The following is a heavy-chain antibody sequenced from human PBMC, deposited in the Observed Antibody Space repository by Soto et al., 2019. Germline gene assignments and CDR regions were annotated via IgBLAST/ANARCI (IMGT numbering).Heavy chain of an antibody. CDR3: AKGDLTYYDFWSGPFDY. CDR2: ISWNSGGI. Sequence: GGSLRLSCAASGFTFDDYAMHWVRQAPGKGLEWVSGISWNSGGIGYADSVKGRFTISRDNAKNSLYLQMNSLRAEDTALYYCAKGDLTYYDFWSGPFDYWGQGTLVTVSS. V-gene: IGHV3-9*01. J-gene: IGHJ4*02. D-gene: IGHD3-3*01. CDR1: GFTFDDYA.